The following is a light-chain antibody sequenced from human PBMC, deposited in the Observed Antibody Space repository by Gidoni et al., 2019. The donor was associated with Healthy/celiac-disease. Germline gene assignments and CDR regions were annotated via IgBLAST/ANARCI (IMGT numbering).Light chain of an antibody. CDR2: DAS. CDR1: QDISNY. CDR3: QQYDNLSMYT. Sequence: DIQMTQSPSSLSASVGDRVTITCQASQDISNYLNWYQQKPGKAPKLLIYDASNLETGVPSRFSGSGSGTDFTFTISSLQPEDSATYYCQQYDNLSMYTFGQGTKLEIK. J-gene: IGKJ2*01. V-gene: IGKV1-33*01.